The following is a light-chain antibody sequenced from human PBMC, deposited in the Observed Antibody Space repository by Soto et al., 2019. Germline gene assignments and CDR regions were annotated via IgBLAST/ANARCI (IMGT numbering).Light chain of an antibody. CDR1: QSISTY. V-gene: IGKV1-39*01. J-gene: IGKJ1*01. Sequence: DIQMTQSPSSLSASVGDRVTITCRASQSISTYLNWYQQKPGKAPKLLIYAASNLQSGVPSRFSGSASGTDFTLTISSLQPEDFATYYRQQSYRIPPRTFGQGTKVDIK. CDR2: AAS. CDR3: QQSYRIPPRT.